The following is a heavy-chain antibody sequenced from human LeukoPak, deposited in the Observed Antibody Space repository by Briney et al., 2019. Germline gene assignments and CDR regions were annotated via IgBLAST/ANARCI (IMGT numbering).Heavy chain of an antibody. D-gene: IGHD3-3*01. CDR2: IISISSYI. CDR3: ARPSEITIFGVDSPTDY. Sequence: GGSLRLSCAVSGFTFSSYSMNWVRQAPGKGLEWVSSIISISSYIYYADSMKGRFTISRDNAKNSMYLQMNSLRAEDTAVYYCARPSEITIFGVDSPTDYWGQGTLVTVSS. V-gene: IGHV3-21*01. CDR1: GFTFSSYS. J-gene: IGHJ4*02.